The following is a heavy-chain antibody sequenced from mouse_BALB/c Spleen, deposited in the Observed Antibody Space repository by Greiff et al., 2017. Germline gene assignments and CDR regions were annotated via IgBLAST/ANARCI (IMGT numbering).Heavy chain of an antibody. CDR2: ISYDGSN. V-gene: IGHV3-6*02. D-gene: IGHD2-2*01. CDR1: GYSITSGYY. Sequence: EVQLQQSGPGLVKPSQSLSLTCSVTGYSITSGYYWNWIRQFPGNKLEWMGYISYDGSNNYNPSLKNRISITRDTSKNQFFLKLNSVTTEDTATYYCATFYYGYDGFAYWGQGTLVTVSA. CDR3: ATFYYGYDGFAY. J-gene: IGHJ3*01.